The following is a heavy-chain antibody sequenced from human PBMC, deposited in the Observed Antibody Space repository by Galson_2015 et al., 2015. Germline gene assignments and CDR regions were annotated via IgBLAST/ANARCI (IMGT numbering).Heavy chain of an antibody. D-gene: IGHD3-3*01. CDR2: INAGNGNT. CDR1: GYTFTSYA. V-gene: IGHV1-3*01. J-gene: IGHJ4*02. CDR3: ARTYYDFWSGYLSY. Sequence: SVKASCKASGYTFTSYAMHWVRQAPGQRLEWMGWINAGNGNTKYSQKFQGRVTTTRDTSASTAYMELSSLRSEDTAVYYCARTYYDFWSGYLSYWGQGTLVTVSS.